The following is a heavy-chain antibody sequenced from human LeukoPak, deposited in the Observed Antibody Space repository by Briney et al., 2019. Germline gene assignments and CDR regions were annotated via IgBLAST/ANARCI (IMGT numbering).Heavy chain of an antibody. CDR2: INHSGST. J-gene: IGHJ5*02. CDR1: GGSFSGYY. Sequence: KTSETLSLTCAVYGGSFSGYYWSWIRQPPGKGLEWIGEINHSGSTYYNPSLKSRVTISVDTSKNQFPLKLSSVTAADTAVYYCARDAYSSSWYPWGQGTLVTVSS. CDR3: ARDAYSSSWYP. D-gene: IGHD6-13*01. V-gene: IGHV4-34*01.